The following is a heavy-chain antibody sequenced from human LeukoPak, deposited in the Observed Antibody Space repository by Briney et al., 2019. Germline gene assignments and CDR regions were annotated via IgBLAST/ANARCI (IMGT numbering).Heavy chain of an antibody. CDR3: AKVGGPRTGPLDY. D-gene: IGHD1-14*01. CDR2: ISWNSGSI. J-gene: IGHJ4*02. V-gene: IGHV3-9*03. Sequence: GGSLRLSCAVSGFTFSDHYMDWVRQAPGKGLEWVSGISWNSGSIGYADSVKGRFTISRDNAKNSLYLQMNSLRAEDMALYYRAKVGGPRTGPLDYWGQGTLVTVSS. CDR1: GFTFSDHY.